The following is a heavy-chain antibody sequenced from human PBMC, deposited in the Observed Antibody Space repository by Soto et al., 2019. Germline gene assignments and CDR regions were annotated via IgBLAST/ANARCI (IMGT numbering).Heavy chain of an antibody. CDR3: ARQASSNPDYGDYERWSDD. D-gene: IGHD4-17*01. CDR1: GGSISSSSYY. Sequence: PSETLSLTCSVSGGSISSSSYYWGWIRQPPGKGLEWIGSIYYSGSTYYNPSLKSRVTISVDTSKNQFSLKLSSVTAADTAVYYCARQASSNPDYGDYERWSDDWGQGTLVTVSS. V-gene: IGHV4-39*01. J-gene: IGHJ4*02. CDR2: IYYSGST.